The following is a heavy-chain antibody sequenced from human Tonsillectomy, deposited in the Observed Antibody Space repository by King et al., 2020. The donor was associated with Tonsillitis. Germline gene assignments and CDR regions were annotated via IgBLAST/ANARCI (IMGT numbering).Heavy chain of an antibody. V-gene: IGHV3-33*05. CDR1: GFTFSRYA. D-gene: IGHD3-16*01. Sequence: VQLVESGGGVVQPGRSLRLSCAASGFTFSRYAIHWVRQAPGKGLEWVAVISFDGSYKYYLDSVRGRFTISRDNSMNTLYLQMNSLRAEDTAVYYCARERMISFEGAPDYWGRGTLVTVSS. CDR3: ARERMISFEGAPDY. J-gene: IGHJ4*01. CDR2: ISFDGSYK.